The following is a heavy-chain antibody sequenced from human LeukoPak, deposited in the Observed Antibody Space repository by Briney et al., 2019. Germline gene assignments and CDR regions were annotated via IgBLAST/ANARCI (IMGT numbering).Heavy chain of an antibody. CDR2: MNSDGSVT. V-gene: IGHV3-74*01. J-gene: IGHJ4*02. D-gene: IGHD7-27*01. CDR1: GFTFSSSW. Sequence: GGSLRLSCAASGFTFSSSWMHWVRQAPGKGLVWVSRMNSDGSVTNYADSAEGRFTISRDNAKNTLYLQMNSLRVEDTAVYYCIRALNGDKDYWGQGTLVTVSS. CDR3: IRALNGDKDY.